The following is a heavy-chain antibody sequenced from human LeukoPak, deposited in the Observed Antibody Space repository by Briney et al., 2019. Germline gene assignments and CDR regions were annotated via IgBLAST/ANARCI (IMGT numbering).Heavy chain of an antibody. CDR1: GGSISSHY. CDR2: TYYSGST. Sequence: PSETLSLTCTVSGGSISSHYWSWIRQPPGKGLEWIGCTYYSGSTYYNPSLKSRATISVDTSKNQFSLKLTSVTAADTAVYYCARPYYYDSRIDPWGQGTLVTVSS. V-gene: IGHV4-59*08. CDR3: ARPYYYDSRIDP. D-gene: IGHD3-22*01. J-gene: IGHJ5*02.